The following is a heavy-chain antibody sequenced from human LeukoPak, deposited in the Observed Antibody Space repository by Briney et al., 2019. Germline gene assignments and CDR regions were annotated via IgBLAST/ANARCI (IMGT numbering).Heavy chain of an antibody. CDR3: ATDDYDSSGLTQGGYFDY. CDR2: ISGSGGST. D-gene: IGHD3-22*01. J-gene: IGHJ4*02. Sequence: PGGSLRLSCAASRFTFSSYAMSWVRQAPGKGLEWVSAISGSGGSTYYADSVKGRFIISRDNSKNTLYLQMNSLRAEGTAVYYCATDDYDSSGLTQGGYFDYWGQGTLVTVSS. CDR1: RFTFSSYA. V-gene: IGHV3-23*01.